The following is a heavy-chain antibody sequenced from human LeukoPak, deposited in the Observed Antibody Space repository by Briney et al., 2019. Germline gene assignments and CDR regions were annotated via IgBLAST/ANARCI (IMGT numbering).Heavy chain of an antibody. V-gene: IGHV1-69*13. CDR2: IIPIFGTA. CDR1: GGTFSSYA. Sequence: ASVKVSCKASGGTFSSYAISWVRQAPGQGLEWMGGIIPIFGTANYAQKFQGRVTITADESTSTAFMELSNLRSEDTAVYYCARAPRFLDCFLDYWGQGTLVTVSS. J-gene: IGHJ4*02. D-gene: IGHD3-3*01. CDR3: ARAPRFLDCFLDY.